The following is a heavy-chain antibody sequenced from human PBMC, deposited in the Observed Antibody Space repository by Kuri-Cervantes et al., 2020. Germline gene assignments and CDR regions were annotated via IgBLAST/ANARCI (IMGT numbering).Heavy chain of an antibody. CDR3: LRDYGGV. V-gene: IGHV3-7*01. J-gene: IGHJ6*02. CDR2: IKPDASEK. D-gene: IGHD3-16*01. Sequence: GESLKISCIASGFMFSSYWMSWVRQAPGKGLECVSNIKPDASEKNYVDSVKGRFTISRDNDKNTLYLQMNSLRAEETAVYYCLRDYGGVWGQGTTVTVSS. CDR1: GFMFSSYW.